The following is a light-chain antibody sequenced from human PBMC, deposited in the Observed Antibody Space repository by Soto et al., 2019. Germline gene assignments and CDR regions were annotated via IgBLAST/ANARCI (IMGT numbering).Light chain of an antibody. V-gene: IGKV3-20*01. CDR3: QQYGSSGT. Sequence: EIVFTQSPGTLSLSPGQRPTLSCKASQSVSRSYLAWYQQKPGQAPRVLIYDASSRATGIPDRFSGSGSGTDFTLTISRLAPEDFAVDDCQQYGSSGTFGQGTKVDIK. CDR2: DAS. CDR1: QSVSRSY. J-gene: IGKJ1*01.